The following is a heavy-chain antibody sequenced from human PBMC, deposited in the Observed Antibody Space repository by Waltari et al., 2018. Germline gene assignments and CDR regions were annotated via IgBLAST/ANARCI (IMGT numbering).Heavy chain of an antibody. Sequence: QVQLQESGPGLVKPSQTLSLTCSVSGFSITSGSHYWRWIRHPAGKGLEWIGHIYTSGSTKYNPSLKRRVTISVDTSKNQFSLRLSSVTAADTAVYYCVTVGSSIQAFDYFDNWGQGTLVTVSS. CDR1: GFSITSGSHY. V-gene: IGHV4-61*02. D-gene: IGHD3-3*02. J-gene: IGHJ4*02. CDR2: IYTSGST. CDR3: VTVGSSIQAFDYFDN.